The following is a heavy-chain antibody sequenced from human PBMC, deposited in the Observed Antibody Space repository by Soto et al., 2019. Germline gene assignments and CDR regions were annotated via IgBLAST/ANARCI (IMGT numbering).Heavy chain of an antibody. CDR2: ISSSSSYI. D-gene: IGHD5-12*01. CDR1: GFTLSSYS. Sequence: GRSLSLSCAASGFTLSSYSMNWVRQAPGKGLEWVSSISSSSSYIYYADSVKGRLTISRDNAKNSLYLQMNSLRAEDTAVYYCARCVDIVATGNDYWGHGTLVTVSS. CDR3: ARCVDIVATGNDY. J-gene: IGHJ4*01. V-gene: IGHV3-21*01.